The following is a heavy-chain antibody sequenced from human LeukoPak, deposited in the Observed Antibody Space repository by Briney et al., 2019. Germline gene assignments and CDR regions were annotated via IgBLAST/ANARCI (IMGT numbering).Heavy chain of an antibody. CDR1: GGSISSNNYY. J-gene: IGHJ2*01. D-gene: IGHD3-22*01. CDR2: IYYSGST. Sequence: SETLSLTCTVSGGSISSNNYYWGWIRQPPGKGLEWIGSIYYSGSTYYNPSLKSRVTVSLDTSKNQFSLKLSSVTAADTAVYYCAREPYYYDSSGRYLFDLWGRGTLVTVSS. V-gene: IGHV4-39*07. CDR3: AREPYYYDSSGRYLFDL.